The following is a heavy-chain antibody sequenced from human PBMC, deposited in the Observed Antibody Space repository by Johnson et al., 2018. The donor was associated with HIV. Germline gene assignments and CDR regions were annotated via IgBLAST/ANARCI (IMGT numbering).Heavy chain of an antibody. Sequence: VQLVESGGGVVRPGRSLRLSCAASGFTVSSNYMSWVRQAPGKGLEWVSVIYSGGSTYYADSVKGRFTISRDNSKNTLYLQMNSLRAEDTAVYYCALGGSWYAFDIWGQGTTVTVSS. J-gene: IGHJ3*02. CDR2: IYSGGST. D-gene: IGHD2-15*01. V-gene: IGHV3-53*01. CDR3: ALGGSWYAFDI. CDR1: GFTVSSNY.